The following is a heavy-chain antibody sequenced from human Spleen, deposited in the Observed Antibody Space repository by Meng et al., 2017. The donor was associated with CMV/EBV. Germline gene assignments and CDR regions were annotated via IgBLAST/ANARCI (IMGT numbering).Heavy chain of an antibody. CDR2: ISWNSGSI. D-gene: IGHD6-19*01. CDR3: ARDQAVAGGAIDY. V-gene: IGHV3-9*01. J-gene: IGHJ4*02. Sequence: GGSLRLSCAASGFTFDDYAMHWVRQAPGKGLEWVSGISWNSGSIGYADSVKGRFTISRDNAKNSLFLQMNSLRPEDTAVYYCARDQAVAGGAIDYWGQGTLVTVSS. CDR1: GFTFDDYA.